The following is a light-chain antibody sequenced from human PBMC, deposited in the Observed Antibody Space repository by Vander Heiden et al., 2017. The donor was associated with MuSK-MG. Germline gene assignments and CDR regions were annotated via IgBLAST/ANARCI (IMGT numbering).Light chain of an antibody. CDR3: QQYVRTPFT. CDR1: HSVLSTANKKNY. J-gene: IGKJ3*01. CDR2: WAS. V-gene: IGKV4-1*01. Sequence: DIVMTQSPDSLAVSLGERATINCRSNHSVLSTANKKNYLAWYQQKPGQPPKVLIFWASTRDSGVPDRFSGSGSGTDFTLTISSLQAEDVAVYSCQQYVRTPFTFGHGTTVAIK.